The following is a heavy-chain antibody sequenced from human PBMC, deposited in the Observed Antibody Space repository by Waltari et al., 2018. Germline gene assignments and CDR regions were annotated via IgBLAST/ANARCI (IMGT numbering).Heavy chain of an antibody. CDR3: ATDQEVEYDFWRGYMY. V-gene: IGHV1-58*01. CDR2: IVVDSGNT. J-gene: IGHJ4*02. Sequence: QLVQSGHEVKKTGASVKVSCKASAFHFKTSSVQWLRQARGQRPEWIGWIVVDSGNTNYARKFQDRVTFTRDMSTSTAYMELTSLRSEDTAVYYCATDQEVEYDFWRGYMYWGQGTLVSVSS. CDR1: AFHFKTSS. D-gene: IGHD3-3*01.